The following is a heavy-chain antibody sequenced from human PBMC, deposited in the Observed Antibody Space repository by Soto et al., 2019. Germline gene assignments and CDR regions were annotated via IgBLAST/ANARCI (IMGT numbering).Heavy chain of an antibody. CDR3: AKVRIPTAVASFFDY. CDR1: GFTFSSYG. J-gene: IGHJ4*02. Sequence: GGSLRLSCAASGFTFSSYGMHWVRQAPGKGLEWVAVISYDGSNKYYADSVKGRFTISRDNSKNTLYLQMNSLRAEDTAVYYCAKVRIPTAVASFFDYWGQGTLVTVSS. D-gene: IGHD5-12*01. CDR2: ISYDGSNK. V-gene: IGHV3-30*18.